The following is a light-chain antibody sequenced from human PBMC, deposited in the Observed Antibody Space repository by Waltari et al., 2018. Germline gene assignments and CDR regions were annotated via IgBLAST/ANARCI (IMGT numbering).Light chain of an antibody. J-gene: IGLJ3*02. Sequence: QLVLTQSPSASASLGASVKLTCTLSSRHSSKNLTWPQQQPGKGPRYVMKVNSDGSHSKGDEIPDRFSGSSSGAERYLTISSLQSEDEADYYCQTGGHGTWVFGGGTKLTVL. CDR2: VNSDGSH. CDR3: QTGGHGTWV. CDR1: SRHSSKN. V-gene: IGLV4-69*01.